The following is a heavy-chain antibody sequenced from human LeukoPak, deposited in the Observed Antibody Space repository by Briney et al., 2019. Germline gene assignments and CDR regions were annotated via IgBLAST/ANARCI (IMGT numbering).Heavy chain of an antibody. V-gene: IGHV1-69*13. CDR3: ARDFGYGDYSYNFDY. Sequence: SVKVSCKASGGTFSSYAISWVRQAPGQGLEWMGGIIPIFGTADYAQKFQGRVTITADESTSTAYMELSSLRSEDTAVYYCARDFGYGDYSYNFDYWGQGTLVTVSS. CDR2: IIPIFGTA. J-gene: IGHJ4*02. D-gene: IGHD4-17*01. CDR1: GGTFSSYA.